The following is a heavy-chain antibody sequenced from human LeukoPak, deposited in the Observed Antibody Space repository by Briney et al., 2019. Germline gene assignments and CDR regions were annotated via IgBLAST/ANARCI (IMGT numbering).Heavy chain of an antibody. CDR1: GFTFSSYA. V-gene: IGHV3-23*01. CDR3: ARSSIAAPRHKEYFQH. D-gene: IGHD6-6*01. CDR2: ISGSGGST. Sequence: GGSLRLSCAASGFTFSSYAMSWVRQAPGKGLGWVSIISGSGGSTFDVDSVKGRFTISRDNSKNTLYLQMSSLREEDTAIYYCARSSIAAPRHKEYFQHWGQGTLATVSS. J-gene: IGHJ1*01.